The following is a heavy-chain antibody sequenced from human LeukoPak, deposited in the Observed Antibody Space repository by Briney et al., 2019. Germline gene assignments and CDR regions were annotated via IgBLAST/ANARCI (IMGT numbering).Heavy chain of an antibody. Sequence: ASVKVSCKASGYTFTSNYIHWVRQAPGQGLEWMGIINPSGGNTSYAQKFQGRVTMTRDTSTSTVYMELSSLRSEDTAVYYCARRGLSHYYYYGMDVWGQGTTVTVSS. CDR2: INPSGGNT. D-gene: IGHD3-16*02. V-gene: IGHV1-46*01. CDR3: ARRGLSHYYYYGMDV. CDR1: GYTFTSNY. J-gene: IGHJ6*02.